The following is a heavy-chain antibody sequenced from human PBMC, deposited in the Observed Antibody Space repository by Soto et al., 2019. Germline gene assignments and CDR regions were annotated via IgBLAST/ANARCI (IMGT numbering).Heavy chain of an antibody. CDR3: ASTYSTSWYWCDP. CDR2: IFSNDEK. V-gene: IGHV2-26*04. Sequence: QVTVKESGPVLVKPTETLTLTCTVSGFSLSNAGLGVSWIRQPPGKALEWLAHIFSNDEKSYSTSLKSRLTISKDNSKSQVVLIMTNMDPVDTATYYCASTYSTSWYWCDPWGQGTLVTVSS. D-gene: IGHD6-13*01. CDR1: GFSLSNAGLG. J-gene: IGHJ5*02.